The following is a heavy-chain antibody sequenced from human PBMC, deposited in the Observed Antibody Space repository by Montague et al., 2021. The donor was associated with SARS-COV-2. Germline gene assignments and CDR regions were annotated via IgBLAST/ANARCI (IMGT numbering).Heavy chain of an antibody. CDR2: ISSSSSDI. V-gene: IGHV3-21*04. D-gene: IGHD3-22*01. CDR1: GFTFSSYT. J-gene: IGHJ4*02. CDR3: ATMIIRSQKIFYY. Sequence: SLRLSCAASGFTFSSYTMNWVRQAPGKGLEWVSSISSSSSDIYYADSGQGRFTISRDNAKSSLFLQMNSLRVEDTAVYYCATMIIRSQKIFYYWGQGTLVTGSS.